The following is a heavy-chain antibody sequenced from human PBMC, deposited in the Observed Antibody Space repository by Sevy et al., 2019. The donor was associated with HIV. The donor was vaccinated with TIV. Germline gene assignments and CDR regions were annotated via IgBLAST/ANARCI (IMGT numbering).Heavy chain of an antibody. CDR1: GFTFSSYS. Sequence: GGSLRLSCAASGFTFSSYSMNWVRQAPGKGLEWVSSISSSSYIYYADSVKGRFTISRDNAKNSLYLQMNSLRAEDTAVYYCARALVGATTSFDYWGQGTLVTVSS. CDR3: ARALVGATTSFDY. CDR2: ISSSSYI. V-gene: IGHV3-21*01. D-gene: IGHD1-26*01. J-gene: IGHJ4*02.